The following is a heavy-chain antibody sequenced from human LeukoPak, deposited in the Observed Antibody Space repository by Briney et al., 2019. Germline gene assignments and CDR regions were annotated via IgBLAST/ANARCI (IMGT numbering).Heavy chain of an antibody. V-gene: IGHV3-9*01. CDR1: RFTFDDYA. CDR3: AKGGGSGSLYYYYGMDV. CDR2: ISWNSGSI. Sequence: PGGSLRLSCAASRFTFDDYAMLWVRQAPGKGLEWVAGISWNSGSIGYADSVKGRFTISRDNANNSLYLQMNSLRAEDTALYYCAKGGGSGSLYYYYGMDVWGQGTTVTVSS. D-gene: IGHD3-10*01. J-gene: IGHJ6*02.